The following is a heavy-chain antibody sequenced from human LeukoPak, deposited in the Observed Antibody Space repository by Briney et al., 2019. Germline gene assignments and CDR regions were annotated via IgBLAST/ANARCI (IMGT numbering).Heavy chain of an antibody. Sequence: ASVKVSCKASGYTFTDYFIHWMRQAPGQGLEWMGWINPNSGGTIYAYKFQGRVTMTRDTSISTTYMELSRLRSDDTAVYYCARGPSSGSFDYWGQGTLVTVSS. CDR1: GYTFTDYF. CDR2: INPNSGGT. D-gene: IGHD6-19*01. CDR3: ARGPSSGSFDY. J-gene: IGHJ4*02. V-gene: IGHV1-2*02.